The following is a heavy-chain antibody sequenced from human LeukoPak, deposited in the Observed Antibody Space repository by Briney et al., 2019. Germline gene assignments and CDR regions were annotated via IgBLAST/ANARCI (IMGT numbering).Heavy chain of an antibody. J-gene: IGHJ4*02. Sequence: GGSLRLSCAASGFTFSSYGMSWVRQAPGKGLEWVSAISGSGGSTYYADSVKGRFTISRDNSKNTLYLQMNSLGAEDTAVYYCAKKYSGSYYDYWGQGTLVTVSS. D-gene: IGHD1-26*01. CDR1: GFTFSSYG. CDR2: ISGSGGST. V-gene: IGHV3-23*01. CDR3: AKKYSGSYYDY.